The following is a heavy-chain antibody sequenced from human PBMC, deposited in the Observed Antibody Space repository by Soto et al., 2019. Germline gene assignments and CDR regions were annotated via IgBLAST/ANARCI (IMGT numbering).Heavy chain of an antibody. J-gene: IGHJ3*02. V-gene: IGHV4-59*01. CDR1: GGSISSYY. CDR3: ARDKRQEDAFDI. CDR2: IYYSGST. Sequence: SETLSLTCTVSGGSISSYYWSWIRQPPGKGLEWIGYIYYSGSTNYNPSLKSRVTISVDTSKNQFSLKLSSVTAADTAVYYCARDKRQEDAFDIWGQGTMVTVSS.